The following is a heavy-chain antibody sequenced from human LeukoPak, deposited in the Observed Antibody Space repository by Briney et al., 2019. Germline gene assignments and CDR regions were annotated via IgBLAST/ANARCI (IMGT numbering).Heavy chain of an antibody. Sequence: GGSLRLSCAASGFTVSSNYMSWVRQAPGKGLEWVSFISSYSTYIYYADSLKGRFTISRDNAKNSLYLQMNSLRAEDTAVYYCARDSFAGYDSSGYSSYDYWGQGTLVTVSS. V-gene: IGHV3-21*01. CDR3: ARDSFAGYDSSGYSSYDY. D-gene: IGHD3-22*01. CDR2: ISSYSTYI. J-gene: IGHJ4*02. CDR1: GFTVSSNY.